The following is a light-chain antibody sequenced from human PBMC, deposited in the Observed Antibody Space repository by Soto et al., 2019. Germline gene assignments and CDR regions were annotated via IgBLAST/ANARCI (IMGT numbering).Light chain of an antibody. CDR2: DAS. J-gene: IGKJ4*01. CDR1: QSVSTY. CDR3: QQRRNWPRLA. Sequence: EIVLTQSPATLSLSPGERATLSCRASQSVSTYLAWYQQKPGQAPRLLIYDASNRATGIPARFTGSGSGTDFTLTISSLEPEDFAVYYCQQRRNWPRLAFGGGTKV. V-gene: IGKV3-11*01.